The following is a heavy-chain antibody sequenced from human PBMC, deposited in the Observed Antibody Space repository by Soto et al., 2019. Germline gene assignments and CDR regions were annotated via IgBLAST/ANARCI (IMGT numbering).Heavy chain of an antibody. Sequence: SVKVSCKASGGTFSSYAISWVRQAPGQGLEWMGGIIPIFGTANYAQKFQGRVTITADESTSTAYMELSSLRSEDTAVYYCARDRRYCSSASCQLGHYYYYYGMDVWGQGTTVTVSS. CDR1: GGTFSSYA. V-gene: IGHV1-69*13. CDR2: IIPIFGTA. J-gene: IGHJ6*02. D-gene: IGHD2-2*01. CDR3: ARDRRYCSSASCQLGHYYYYYGMDV.